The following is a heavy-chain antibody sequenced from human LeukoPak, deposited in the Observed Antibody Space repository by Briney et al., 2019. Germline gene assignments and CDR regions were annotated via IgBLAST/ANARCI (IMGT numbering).Heavy chain of an antibody. Sequence: ASVKVSCKASGGTFSTYVISWVRQAPGQGLEWMGGIIPLFGTANYAHKFQGRVTITADESTSTAYMELRSLKSDDTAVYYCARLTNYYDSSGYLVTDAFDIWGQGTMVTVSS. D-gene: IGHD3-22*01. CDR1: GGTFSTYV. V-gene: IGHV1-69*13. J-gene: IGHJ3*02. CDR3: ARLTNYYDSSGYLVTDAFDI. CDR2: IIPLFGTA.